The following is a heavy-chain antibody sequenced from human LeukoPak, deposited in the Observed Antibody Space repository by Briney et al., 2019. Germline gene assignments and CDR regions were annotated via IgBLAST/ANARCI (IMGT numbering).Heavy chain of an antibody. Sequence: GRSLRLSCAASGVTFSSDGMHWVRQAPGKGLEWVAVIWYDGSNKYYADSVKGRFTISRDNSKNTMYLQMNSLRAEDTAVYYCARDSNGIDYWGQGTLVTVSS. CDR2: IWYDGSNK. D-gene: IGHD2-8*01. V-gene: IGHV3-33*01. J-gene: IGHJ4*02. CDR1: GVTFSSDG. CDR3: ARDSNGIDY.